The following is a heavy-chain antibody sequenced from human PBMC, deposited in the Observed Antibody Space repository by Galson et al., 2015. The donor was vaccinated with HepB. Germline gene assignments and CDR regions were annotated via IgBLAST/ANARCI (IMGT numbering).Heavy chain of an antibody. D-gene: IGHD2-2*01. CDR3: ARANIVVVPAAPRSPPTMVQGVDYYYYYMDV. V-gene: IGHV1-2*06. CDR2: INPNSGGT. J-gene: IGHJ6*03. CDR1: GYTFTGYY. Sequence: SVKVSCKASGYTFTGYYMHWVRQAPGQGLEWMGRINPNSGGTNYAQKFQGRVTMTRDTPISTAYMELSRLRSDDTAVYYCARANIVVVPAAPRSPPTMVQGVDYYYYYMDVWGKGTTVTVSS.